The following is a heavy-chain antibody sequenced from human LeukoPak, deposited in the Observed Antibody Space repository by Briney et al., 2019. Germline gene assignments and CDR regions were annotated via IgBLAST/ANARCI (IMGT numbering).Heavy chain of an antibody. CDR3: ARFYGGNSGLYFDY. J-gene: IGHJ4*02. CDR1: GFTVSSNY. V-gene: IGHV3-66*01. Sequence: GGSLRLSCAASGFTVSSNYMSWVRQAPGKGLEWVSVIYSGGSTYYADSVKGRFTISRDNSKNTLYLQMNSLRAEDTAVYYCARFYGGNSGLYFDYWGQGTLVTVPS. CDR2: IYSGGST. D-gene: IGHD4-23*01.